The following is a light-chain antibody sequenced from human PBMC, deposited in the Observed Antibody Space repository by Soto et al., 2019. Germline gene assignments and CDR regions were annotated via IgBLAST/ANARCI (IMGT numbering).Light chain of an antibody. CDR1: SSNIANNY. Sequence: QSALTQPPSVSAAPGQKVTISCSGSSSNIANNYVSWYQQLPATAPKLLIYDNNKRPSGIPDRFSGSKSGTSATLGITGLQTGDEADYYCGTWDSSLSAYVFGTGTKVTVL. V-gene: IGLV1-51*01. J-gene: IGLJ1*01. CDR2: DNN. CDR3: GTWDSSLSAYV.